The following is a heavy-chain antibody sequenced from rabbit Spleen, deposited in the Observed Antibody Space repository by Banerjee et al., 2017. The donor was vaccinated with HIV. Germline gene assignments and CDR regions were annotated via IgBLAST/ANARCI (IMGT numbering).Heavy chain of an antibody. J-gene: IGHJ6*01. V-gene: IGHV1S45*01. CDR3: ARDTGSSFSTYGMDL. Sequence: QEQLEESGGGLVKPGASLTLTCVASGFSFSSGYYVSWVRQAPGKGLELIACIGTGDGTTGYANWAKGRFTISKTSSTTVTLQMTSLTAADTATYYCARDTGSSFSTYGMDLWGPGTLVTVS. CDR1: GFSFSSGYY. CDR2: IGTGDGTT. D-gene: IGHD8-1*01.